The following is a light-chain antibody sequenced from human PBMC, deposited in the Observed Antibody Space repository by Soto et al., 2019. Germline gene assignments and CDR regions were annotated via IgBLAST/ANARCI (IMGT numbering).Light chain of an antibody. CDR2: KAS. CDR1: QSISSW. Sequence: IHMTQSPSTLSASVLYRVTITFLASQSISSWLAWYQQKPGKAPKLLIYKASSLESGVPSRFSGSGSGTDFTLTISSLQPDDFATYYCQHCNSYSEAFGQGTKVDIK. CDR3: QHCNSYSEA. J-gene: IGKJ1*01. V-gene: IGKV1-5*03.